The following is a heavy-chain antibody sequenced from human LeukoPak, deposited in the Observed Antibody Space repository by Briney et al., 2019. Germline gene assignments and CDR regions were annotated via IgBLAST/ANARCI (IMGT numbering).Heavy chain of an antibody. V-gene: IGHV1-69*13. CDR3: ARSITMVRGVAHYFDY. CDR2: IIPIFGTA. D-gene: IGHD3-10*01. CDR1: DYTFTNYG. Sequence: ASVKVSCKTSDYTFTNYGISWVRQAPGQGLEWMGGIIPIFGTANYAQKFQGKVTITADESTSTAYMELSSLRSEDTAVYYCARSITMVRGVAHYFDYWGQGTLVTVSS. J-gene: IGHJ4*02.